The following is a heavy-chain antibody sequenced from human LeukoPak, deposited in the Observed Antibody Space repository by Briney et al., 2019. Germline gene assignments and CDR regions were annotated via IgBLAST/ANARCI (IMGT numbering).Heavy chain of an antibody. D-gene: IGHD5/OR15-5a*01. J-gene: IGHJ3*02. V-gene: IGHV3-64*02. CDR2: ISRAGQSI. Sequence: GGSLRLSCAASGFTFSNFAMHWVRQTPGKGLEYVSSISRAGQSIYYADSVRGRFTISRDNSKNTLFLQMGSLGIDDMALYYCARGGTDSTDALDIWGPGTMVTVSS. CDR1: GFTFSNFA. CDR3: ARGGTDSTDALDI.